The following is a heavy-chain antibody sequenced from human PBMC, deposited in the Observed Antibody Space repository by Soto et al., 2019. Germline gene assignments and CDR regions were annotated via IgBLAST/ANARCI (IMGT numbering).Heavy chain of an antibody. V-gene: IGHV4-39*07. CDR3: ARGVSSSWYKLVGYYYYYGMDV. CDR2: IFYSGST. D-gene: IGHD6-13*01. J-gene: IGHJ6*02. CDR1: GGSISSSIYY. Sequence: PSETLSLTCTVSGGSISSSIYYWGWIRQPPGKGLEWIGSIFYSGSTYYNPSLKSRVTISVDTSKDQFSLKLSSVTAADTAVYYCARGVSSSWYKLVGYYYYYGMDVWGQGTTVTVSS.